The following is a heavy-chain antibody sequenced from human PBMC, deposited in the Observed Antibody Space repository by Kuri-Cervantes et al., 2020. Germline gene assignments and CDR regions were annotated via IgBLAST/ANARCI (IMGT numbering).Heavy chain of an antibody. CDR1: GFTFSSYA. CDR2: ISWYRGSI. Sequence: SLKISCAASGFTFSSYAMHWVRQGPGKGLEWVSGISWYRGSIGYADSVKGRFTISRDNAKNSLYLQMNSLRAEDTALYYCAKDIRTQPGGFDHWGQGTPVTVSS. J-gene: IGHJ4*02. CDR3: AKDIRTQPGGFDH. V-gene: IGHV3-9*01. D-gene: IGHD3-10*01.